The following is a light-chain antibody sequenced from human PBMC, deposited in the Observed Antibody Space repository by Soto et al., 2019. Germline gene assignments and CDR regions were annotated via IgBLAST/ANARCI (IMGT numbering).Light chain of an antibody. Sequence: EIVLTQSPGTLSLSPGERATISCRASQSVSSSYLAWYQQEPGQAPRLLIYGASSRATGIPDRFSGSGSGTDFTLTISRLEPEDFAVYYCQQYGSSPFTFXPGTKVDIK. CDR1: QSVSSSY. J-gene: IGKJ3*01. CDR3: QQYGSSPFT. CDR2: GAS. V-gene: IGKV3-20*01.